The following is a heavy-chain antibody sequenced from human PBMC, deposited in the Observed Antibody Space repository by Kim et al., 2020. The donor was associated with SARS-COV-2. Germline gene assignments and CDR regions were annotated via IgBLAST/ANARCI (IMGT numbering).Heavy chain of an antibody. Sequence: SETLSLTCTVSGGSISSGGYYWSWIRQHPGKGLEWIGYIYYCGSTYYNPSLKSRVTISVDTSKNQFSLKLSSVTAADTAVYYCARGRGGDSELFDWGQGTLVTVSS. J-gene: IGHJ4*02. V-gene: IGHV4-31*03. CDR2: IYYCGST. D-gene: IGHD3-10*01. CDR3: ARGRGGDSELFD. CDR1: GGSISSGGYY.